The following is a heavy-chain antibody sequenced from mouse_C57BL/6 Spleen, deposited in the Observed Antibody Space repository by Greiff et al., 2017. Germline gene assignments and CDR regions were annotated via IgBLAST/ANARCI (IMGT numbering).Heavy chain of an antibody. Sequence: QVQLQQPGTELVKPGASVKLSCKASGYTFTSYWMPWVKQRPGQGLEWIGNINPSNGGTNYNEKFRSKAKLTVDKSSSTAYMQLSSLTSEDSAVYYCARGRYYGSSPYLYFDVWGTGTTVTVSS. D-gene: IGHD1-1*01. CDR1: GYTFTSYW. V-gene: IGHV1-53*01. CDR3: ARGRYYGSSPYLYFDV. J-gene: IGHJ1*03. CDR2: INPSNGGT.